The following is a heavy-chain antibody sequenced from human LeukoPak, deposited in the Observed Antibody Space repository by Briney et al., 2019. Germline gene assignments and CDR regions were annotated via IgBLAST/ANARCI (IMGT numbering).Heavy chain of an antibody. V-gene: IGHV4-31*03. CDR2: IYYSGST. CDR3: AREERWLQYFDY. J-gene: IGHJ4*02. CDR1: GGSISSGGYY. Sequence: SETLSLTCTVSGGSISSGGYYWSWIRQHPGKGLEWIGYIYYSGSTYYNPSLKSRVTISVDTSKNQFSLKLSSVTAADTAVYYCAREERWLQYFDYWGQGTLVTVSS. D-gene: IGHD5-24*01.